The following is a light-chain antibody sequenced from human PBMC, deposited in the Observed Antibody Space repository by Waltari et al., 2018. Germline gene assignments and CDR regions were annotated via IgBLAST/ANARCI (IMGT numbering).Light chain of an antibody. Sequence: DIQMTQSPSPVPASVGDRVTLTCRASQNINDWLAWYQQKPDKAPKLLIHNASTLVSGAPSRFSGSGFGTEFTLTINSLQPDDFSTYYCLQYDRHPWTFGQGTQVQIK. CDR1: QNINDW. V-gene: IGKV1-5*03. CDR2: NAS. J-gene: IGKJ1*01. CDR3: LQYDRHPWT.